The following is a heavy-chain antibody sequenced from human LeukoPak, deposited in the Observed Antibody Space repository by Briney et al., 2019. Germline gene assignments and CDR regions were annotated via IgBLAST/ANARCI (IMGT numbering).Heavy chain of an antibody. CDR3: AKSFGPVIAAAGTGAD. J-gene: IGHJ4*02. CDR1: GFTFNRYG. CDR2: ISASGANR. V-gene: IGHV3-23*01. Sequence: GGSLRLSCAASGFTFNRYGMSWVRQAPGKGLEWVSGISASGANRYYADSVKGRFTISRDNSRDTLSVQINSLRAEDTAAYYCAKSFGPVIAAAGTGADWGQGTLVTVSS. D-gene: IGHD6-13*01.